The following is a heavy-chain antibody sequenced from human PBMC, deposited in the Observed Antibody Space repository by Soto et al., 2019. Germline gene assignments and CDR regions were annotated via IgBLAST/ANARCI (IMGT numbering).Heavy chain of an antibody. CDR3: ARASGDGYNYPFDY. CDR2: ISSSSSYI. Sequence: PGGSLRLSRAASGFTFSSYSMNWVRQAPGKGLEWVSSISSSSSYIYYADSVKGRFTISRDNAKNSLYLQMNSLRAEDTAVYYCARASGDGYNYPFDYWGQGTLVTVSS. CDR1: GFTFSSYS. V-gene: IGHV3-21*01. J-gene: IGHJ4*02. D-gene: IGHD5-12*01.